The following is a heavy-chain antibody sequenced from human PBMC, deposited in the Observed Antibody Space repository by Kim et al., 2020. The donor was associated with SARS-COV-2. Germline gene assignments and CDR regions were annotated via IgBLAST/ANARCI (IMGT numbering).Heavy chain of an antibody. Sequence: GGSLRLSCAASGFTFSSYAMSWVRQAPGKGLEWVSAISGSGGSTYYADSVKGRFTISRDNSKNTLYLQMNSLRAEDTAVYYCAKPGYSSSWYTYFDYWGQGTLVTVSS. J-gene: IGHJ4*02. CDR1: GFTFSSYA. CDR2: ISGSGGST. V-gene: IGHV3-23*01. D-gene: IGHD6-13*01. CDR3: AKPGYSSSWYTYFDY.